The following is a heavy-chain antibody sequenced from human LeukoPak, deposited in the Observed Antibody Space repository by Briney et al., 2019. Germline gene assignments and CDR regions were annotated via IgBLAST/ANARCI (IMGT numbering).Heavy chain of an antibody. CDR3: ARDADYGGYYYFDY. V-gene: IGHV4-59*01. CDR2: IHYSGST. CDR1: GASITNYY. D-gene: IGHD4-23*01. J-gene: IGHJ4*02. Sequence: PSETLSLTCTVSGASITNYYWTWIRQPPGKGLEWIGYIHYSGSTNYNPSLKSRVTISVDTSKSQFSLKLSSVTAADTAVYYCARDADYGGYYYFDYWGQGTLVTVSS.